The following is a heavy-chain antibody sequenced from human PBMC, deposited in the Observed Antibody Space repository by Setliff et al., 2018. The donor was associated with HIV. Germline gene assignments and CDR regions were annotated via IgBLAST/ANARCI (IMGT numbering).Heavy chain of an antibody. V-gene: IGHV4-61*02. Sequence: SETLSLTCTVSGDSINSGRYYWSWIRQPAGKGLEWIGRIRTSGSTNYNPSLRSRVTMSLDTSKNNFSLKLSSVTAADTAVYYCARELTVDADMVTRWFDPWGQGTLVTVSS. CDR1: GDSINSGRYY. CDR2: IRTSGST. J-gene: IGHJ5*02. CDR3: ARELTVDADMVTRWFDP. D-gene: IGHD5-18*01.